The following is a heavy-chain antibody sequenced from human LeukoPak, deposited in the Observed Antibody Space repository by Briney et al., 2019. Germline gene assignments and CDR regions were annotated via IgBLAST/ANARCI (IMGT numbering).Heavy chain of an antibody. CDR3: ARGKLEGIDY. Sequence: ASVRVSCKASGGTFSSYAISWVRQAPGQGLEWMGGIIPIFGTANYAQKFQGRVTITADESTSTAYMELSSLRSEDTAVYYCARGKLEGIDYWGQGTLVTVSS. V-gene: IGHV1-69*01. CDR2: IIPIFGTA. D-gene: IGHD1-1*01. J-gene: IGHJ4*02. CDR1: GGTFSSYA.